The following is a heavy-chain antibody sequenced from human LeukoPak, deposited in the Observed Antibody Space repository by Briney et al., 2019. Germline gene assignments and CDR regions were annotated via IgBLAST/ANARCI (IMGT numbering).Heavy chain of an antibody. D-gene: IGHD1-14*01. CDR2: ISDDGLNT. Sequence: GTSLRLSCSTSGFTFNSHGFHWVRQAPGKGLEWVAAISDDGLNTFYIDSVKGRFTISRDDSKNAVSLQMTSLRSEDTAMYYCARRHLRGNTLRGGHHLDPWGLGTLVAVSS. CDR3: ARRHLRGNTLRGGHHLDP. J-gene: IGHJ5*02. CDR1: GFTFNSHG. V-gene: IGHV3-30*03.